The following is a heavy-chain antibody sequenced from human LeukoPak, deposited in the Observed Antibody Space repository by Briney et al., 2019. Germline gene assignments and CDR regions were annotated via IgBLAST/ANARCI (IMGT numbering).Heavy chain of an antibody. J-gene: IGHJ4*02. V-gene: IGHV3-23*01. CDR1: GGSFTGYY. D-gene: IGHD1-26*01. CDR2: ISESGDTT. CDR3: AKQWVDC. Sequence: PSETLSLSCVMYGGSFTGYYWKWVRQAPGKGLEWVSSISESGDTTHYADSVKGRFTISRDNAQNTLYLQMNTLRAEDTALYYCAKQWVDCWGQGTLVTVSS.